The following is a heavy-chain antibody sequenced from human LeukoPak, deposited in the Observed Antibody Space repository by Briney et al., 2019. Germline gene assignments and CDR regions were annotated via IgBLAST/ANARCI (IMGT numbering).Heavy chain of an antibody. D-gene: IGHD6-19*01. CDR1: GYTFTGYY. Sequence: ASVKVSCKASGYTFTGYYMHWVRQAPGQGLEWMGRINPNSGGTNYAQKIQGRVTMTRDTSISTAYMELSRLRSDDTAVYYCARGLGWYVYWFDPWGQGTLVTVSS. V-gene: IGHV1-2*06. CDR2: INPNSGGT. J-gene: IGHJ5*02. CDR3: ARGLGWYVYWFDP.